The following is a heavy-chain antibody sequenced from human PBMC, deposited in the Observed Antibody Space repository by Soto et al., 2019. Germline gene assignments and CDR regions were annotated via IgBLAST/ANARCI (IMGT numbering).Heavy chain of an antibody. CDR3: ARAQTVYYDSSGYYDYYYVMHV. D-gene: IGHD3-22*01. CDR1: GFTVSSYW. V-gene: IGHV3-7*01. CDR2: IKQEGREK. J-gene: IGHJ6*02. Sequence: GGALRLSCAASGFTVSSYWMSWVRQAPGKGVEWGANIKQEGREKYYEDSVKGRFTISRDNAKTSLYLQMNRLRAEDTAVYYSARAQTVYYDSSGYYDYYYVMHVWGQGTTVTVSS.